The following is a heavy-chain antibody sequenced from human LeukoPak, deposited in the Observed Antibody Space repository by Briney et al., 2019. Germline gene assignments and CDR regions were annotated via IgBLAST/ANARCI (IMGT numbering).Heavy chain of an antibody. CDR1: GFTFSSYE. Sequence: PGGSLRLSCAASGFTFSSYEMNWVRQAPGKGLEWVSYISSSGSTIYYADSVKGRLTISRDNAKNSLYLQMNSLRAEDTAVYYCAREVLRGFDPWGQGTLVTVSS. CDR2: ISSSGSTI. CDR3: AREVLRGFDP. J-gene: IGHJ5*02. D-gene: IGHD4-17*01. V-gene: IGHV3-48*03.